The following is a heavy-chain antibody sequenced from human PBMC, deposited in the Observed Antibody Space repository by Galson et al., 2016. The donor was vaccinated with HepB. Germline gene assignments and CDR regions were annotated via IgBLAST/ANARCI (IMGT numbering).Heavy chain of an antibody. V-gene: IGHV3-33*08. CDR3: ARGGYCTSTSGYAPGYY. Sequence: SLRLSCAASGFTFSSYAMYWVRQAPGRGLEWVAVIWYDGSNTYYADSVKGRFTISRDNSKNTLYLQMNSLRAEDTAVYYCARGGYCTSTSGYAPGYYWGQGTLVTVSS. D-gene: IGHD2-2*01. CDR2: IWYDGSNT. J-gene: IGHJ4*02. CDR1: GFTFSSYA.